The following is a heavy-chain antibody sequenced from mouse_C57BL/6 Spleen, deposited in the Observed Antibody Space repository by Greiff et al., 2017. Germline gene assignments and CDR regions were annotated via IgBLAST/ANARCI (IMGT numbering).Heavy chain of an antibody. CDR1: GFTFSSYA. CDR2: ISSGGDYI. J-gene: IGHJ4*01. D-gene: IGHD2-4*01. CDR3: TRDRRTYDYGGYAMDY. V-gene: IGHV5-9-1*02. Sequence: EVHLVESGEGLVKPGGSLKLSCAASGFTFSSYAMSWVRQTPEKRLEWVAYISSGGDYIYYADTVKGRFTISRDNARNTLSLQMSSLKSEDTAMYYCTRDRRTYDYGGYAMDYWGQGTSVTVSS.